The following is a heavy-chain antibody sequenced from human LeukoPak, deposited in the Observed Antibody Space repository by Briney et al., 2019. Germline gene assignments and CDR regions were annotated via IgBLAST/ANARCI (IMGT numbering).Heavy chain of an antibody. V-gene: IGHV1-18*04. J-gene: IGHJ5*02. D-gene: IGHD3-22*01. CDR1: GYTFTDYY. Sequence: ASVKVSCKASGYTFTDYYINWVRQTPGQGLEWMGWISAYNGNTKYAQKFQGRVTLTTDTSTSTAYMELRSLRSDDTAVYYCARDWSSGYPSAWFDPWGQGTLVTVSS. CDR3: ARDWSSGYPSAWFDP. CDR2: ISAYNGNT.